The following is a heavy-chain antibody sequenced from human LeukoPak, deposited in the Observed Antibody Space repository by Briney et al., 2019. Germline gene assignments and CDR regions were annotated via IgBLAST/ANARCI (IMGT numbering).Heavy chain of an antibody. CDR1: GFSLNHYW. CDR3: ARDGSGTLPFDS. Sequence: TGGSLRLSCTASGFSLNHYWMHWVRQTPGKGPVWVSLLKSDGITTSYADFVKGRFTISRDDARNTLFLEMNSLRGDDTAVYYCARDGSGTLPFDSWGQGTLVTVSS. J-gene: IGHJ4*02. V-gene: IGHV3-74*01. CDR2: LKSDGITT. D-gene: IGHD1-26*01.